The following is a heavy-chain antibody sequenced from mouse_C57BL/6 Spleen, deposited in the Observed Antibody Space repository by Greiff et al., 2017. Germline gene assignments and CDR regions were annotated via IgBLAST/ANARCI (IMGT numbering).Heavy chain of an antibody. Sequence: EVKLMESGGGLVQPKGSLKLSCAASGFSFNTYAMNWVRQATGKGLEWVARIRSKSNNYATSYADSVKDRFTISRDDSESMLYLQKNNLKTEDTAMYDCVIRNYAYAMDYWGQGTSVTVST. CDR1: GFSFNTYA. J-gene: IGHJ4*01. CDR2: IRSKSNNYAT. CDR3: VIRNYAYAMDY. D-gene: IGHD1-1*01. V-gene: IGHV10-1*01.